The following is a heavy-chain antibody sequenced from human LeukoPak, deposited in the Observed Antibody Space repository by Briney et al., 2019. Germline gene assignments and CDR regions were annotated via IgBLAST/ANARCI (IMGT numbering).Heavy chain of an antibody. J-gene: IGHJ4*02. Sequence: ASVKVSCKASGYTFTSYGISRVRQAPGQGLEWMGWISAYNDNTNYAQKLQGRVTMTTDTSTSTAYMELRSLRSDDTAVYYCARFYDSSGYYSPLDYWGQGTLVTVSS. CDR2: ISAYNDNT. CDR3: ARFYDSSGYYSPLDY. V-gene: IGHV1-18*01. CDR1: GYTFTSYG. D-gene: IGHD3-22*01.